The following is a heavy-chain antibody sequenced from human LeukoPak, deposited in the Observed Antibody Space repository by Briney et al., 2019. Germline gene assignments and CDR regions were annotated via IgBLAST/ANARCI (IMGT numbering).Heavy chain of an antibody. D-gene: IGHD3-9*01. CDR2: ISAYNGNT. J-gene: IGHJ6*03. CDR1: GYTFTSYG. V-gene: IGHV1-18*01. Sequence: ASVKVSCKAPGYTFTSYGISWVRQAPGQGLEWMGWISAYNGNTNYAQKLQGRVTMTTDTSTSTAYMELRSLRSDDTAVYYCARGVGGYDILTGYYIWYYYYYMDVWGKGTTVTVSS. CDR3: ARGVGGYDILTGYYIWYYYYYMDV.